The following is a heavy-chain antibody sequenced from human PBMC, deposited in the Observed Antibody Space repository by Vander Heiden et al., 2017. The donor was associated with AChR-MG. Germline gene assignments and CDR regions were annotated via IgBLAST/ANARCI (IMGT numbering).Heavy chain of an antibody. Sequence: QVQLVQSGAEATKPGSSVKVSCKASGGTFSSYAISWVRQAPGKGLEWMGGIIPSFGTENDEQKFQGRVTITADKSTSTAYMELSSLRSEDTAVYYCARVGTILGYGMDVWGQGTTVTVSS. D-gene: IGHD3-3*01. J-gene: IGHJ6*02. CDR3: ARVGTILGYGMDV. CDR1: GGTFSSYA. V-gene: IGHV1-69*06. CDR2: IIPSFGTE.